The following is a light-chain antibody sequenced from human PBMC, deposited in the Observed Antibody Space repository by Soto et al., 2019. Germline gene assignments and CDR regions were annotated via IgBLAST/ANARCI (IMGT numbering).Light chain of an antibody. CDR3: QQYGSSRT. CDR1: QTVSNRY. CDR2: GAS. V-gene: IGKV3-20*01. Sequence: EIVLTQSPGTLSLSPGERATLSCRARQTVSNRYLAWYQQKPGQAPRLLIYGASSRATGIPDRFSGSGSDTDFTLTISRLEPEDFAVYYCQQYGSSRTFGQGTKVEIK. J-gene: IGKJ1*01.